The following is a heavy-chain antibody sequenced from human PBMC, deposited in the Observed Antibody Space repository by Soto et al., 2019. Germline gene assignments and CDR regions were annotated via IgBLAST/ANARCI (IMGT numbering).Heavy chain of an antibody. CDR1: GFTFSGFG. J-gene: IGHJ5*02. Sequence: GGSLRLSCAASGFTFSGFGMNWVRQAPGKGLEWVSAMSGRGGRTYYAGSVKGRFTISRDNSKDTLYLQMNSLRAEDTAVYYCAKAPDYGDFVNWFDPWGQGTLVTVSS. D-gene: IGHD4-17*01. CDR3: AKAPDYGDFVNWFDP. V-gene: IGHV3-23*01. CDR2: MSGRGGRT.